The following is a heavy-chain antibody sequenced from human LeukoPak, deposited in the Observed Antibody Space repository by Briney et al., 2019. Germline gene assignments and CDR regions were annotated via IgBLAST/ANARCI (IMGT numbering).Heavy chain of an antibody. J-gene: IGHJ6*02. CDR2: INPSGGST. CDR3: AREDVVSVDAVRYNYYGMDV. V-gene: IGHV1-46*01. CDR1: GYNFISYY. Sequence: GASVKVSCKASGYNFISYYMHWVRQAPGQGLEWMGIINPSGGSTSYAQKFQDRVTMTRDTSTSTVYMELSSLKSEDTAVYYCAREDVVSVDAVRYNYYGMDVWGQGTTVTVSS. D-gene: IGHD5/OR15-5a*01.